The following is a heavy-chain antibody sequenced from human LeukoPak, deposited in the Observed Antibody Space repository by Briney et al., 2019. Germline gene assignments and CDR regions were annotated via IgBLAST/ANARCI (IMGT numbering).Heavy chain of an antibody. CDR2: ISSSGSTI. Sequence: GGSLRLSCAASGFTFSDYYMSWIRQAPGKGLEWVSYISSSGSTIYYADSVKGRFTISRDNAKNSLYLQMNSLRAEDTAVYYCARECCGGDCYSDPHYFDYWGQGTLVTVSS. CDR3: ARECCGGDCYSDPHYFDY. D-gene: IGHD2-21*02. V-gene: IGHV3-11*01. J-gene: IGHJ4*02. CDR1: GFTFSDYY.